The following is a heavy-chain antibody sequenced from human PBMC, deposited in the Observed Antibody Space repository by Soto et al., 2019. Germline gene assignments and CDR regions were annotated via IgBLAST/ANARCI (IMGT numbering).Heavy chain of an antibody. J-gene: IGHJ6*02. CDR3: AMLGGWSGGSSGMDV. D-gene: IGHD6-19*01. CDR2: IRRKANSYTT. V-gene: IGHV3-72*01. Sequence: EVQLVESGGGLVQPGGSLRLSCAASGLIFSDYHMDWVRQAPGQGLEWVGRIRRKANSYTTEYGASVKGRCTSSRDDSKNSLYLQMNSLKSEDTAVYYCAMLGGWSGGSSGMDVWGQGTTVTVSS. CDR1: GLIFSDYH.